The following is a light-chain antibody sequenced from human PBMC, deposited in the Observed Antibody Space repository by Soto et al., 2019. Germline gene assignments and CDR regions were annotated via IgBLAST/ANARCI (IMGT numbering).Light chain of an antibody. CDR1: QSVSSD. CDR2: GAS. CDR3: QQYYDWRPWT. Sequence: EIVMTQSPATLSVSPGERATLSCRASQSVSSDLAWYQQKPGQAPRLLIYGASTRATDVPARFSGSGSGTEFTLTISSLQSEDFALYYCQQYYDWRPWTFGQGTKVEIK. V-gene: IGKV3-15*01. J-gene: IGKJ1*01.